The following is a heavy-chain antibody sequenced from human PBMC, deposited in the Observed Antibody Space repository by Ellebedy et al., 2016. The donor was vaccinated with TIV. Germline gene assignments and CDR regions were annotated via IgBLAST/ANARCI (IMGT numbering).Heavy chain of an antibody. J-gene: IGHJ6*02. CDR1: GDSVSTDIG. Sequence: SQTLSLTCVISGDSVSTDIGWNWIRQSPSRGLEWLGRTYYRSKWNNDYAVSLKSRITINPDTSKNQFSLQLNSVTPEDTAVYYCARGWFGSGMGVWGQGTTVTVFS. V-gene: IGHV6-1*01. CDR2: TYYRSKWNN. D-gene: IGHD3-10*01. CDR3: ARGWFGSGMGV.